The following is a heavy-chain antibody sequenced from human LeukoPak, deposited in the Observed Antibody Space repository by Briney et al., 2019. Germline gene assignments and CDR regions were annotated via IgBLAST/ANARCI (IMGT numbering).Heavy chain of an antibody. CDR3: AGDIVVVPAAPRIPI. V-gene: IGHV4-30-4*08. J-gene: IGHJ3*02. Sequence: SETLSLTCTVSGGSISSGDYYWSWIRQPPGKGLEWIGYIYYSGSTYYNPSLKSRVTKSVDTSKNQFSLKLSSVTAADTAVYYCAGDIVVVPAAPRIPIWGQGTMVTVSS. CDR1: GGSISSGDYY. D-gene: IGHD2-2*01. CDR2: IYYSGST.